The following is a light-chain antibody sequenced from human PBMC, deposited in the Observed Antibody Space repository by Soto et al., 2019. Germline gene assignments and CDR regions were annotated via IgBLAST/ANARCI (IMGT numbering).Light chain of an antibody. J-gene: IGKJ5*01. CDR1: QIISGN. CDR3: QQYNNWPPIT. V-gene: IGKV3-15*01. CDR2: GAS. Sequence: TLSPCTVSVYTGERVTLSCVASQIISGNYLAWYQPKPGQAPRLLIYGASTRATGIPARFSGSGSGTEFTLTISSLQSEDFAVYYCQQYNNWPPITFGQGTRLEIK.